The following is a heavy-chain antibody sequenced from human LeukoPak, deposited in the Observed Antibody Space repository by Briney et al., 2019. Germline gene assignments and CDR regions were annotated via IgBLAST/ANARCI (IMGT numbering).Heavy chain of an antibody. V-gene: IGHV3-48*01. D-gene: IGHD3-10*01. CDR2: ISSSSSTI. J-gene: IGHJ4*02. CDR3: ARVRGGATVTYNYYGSGSYYITGYYFDY. Sequence: GGSLRLSCAASGFTFSSYSMNWVRQAPGKGLEWVSYISSSSSTIYYADSVKGRFTISRDNAKNSLYLQMNSLRAEDTAVYYCARVRGGATVTYNYYGSGSYYITGYYFDYWGQGTLVTVSS. CDR1: GFTFSSYS.